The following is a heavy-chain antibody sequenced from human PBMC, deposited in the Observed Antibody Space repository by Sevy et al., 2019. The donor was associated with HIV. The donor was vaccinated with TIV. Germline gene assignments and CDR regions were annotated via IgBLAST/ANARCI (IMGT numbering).Heavy chain of an antibody. CDR2: IIPIFGTA. CDR1: GGTLSSYG. CDR3: AGEEGGSWYNWFDP. J-gene: IGHJ5*02. V-gene: IGHV1-69*13. D-gene: IGHD6-13*01. Sequence: ASVKVSCKASGGTLSSYGISWVRQAPGQGLEWMGRIIPIFGTANYAQKFQGRVTITADESTSTAYMELSSLRSEDTAVYYCAGEEGGSWYNWFDPWGQGTLVTVSS.